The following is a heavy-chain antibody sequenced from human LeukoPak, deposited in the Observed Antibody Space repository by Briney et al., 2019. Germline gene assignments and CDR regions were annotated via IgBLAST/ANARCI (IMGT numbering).Heavy chain of an antibody. Sequence: GGSLRLSCTASGFTLGSHDMHWVRQIPGQGLEWVAAVSSGFHAFFADSVQGRFTVSREDARNSLYLQMSSLRAGDTAVYYCVREARGYHYTYFDYRGQGTLVTVSS. CDR3: VREARGYHYTYFDY. CDR2: VSSGFHA. J-gene: IGHJ4*02. D-gene: IGHD5-18*01. V-gene: IGHV3-13*01. CDR1: GFTLGSHD.